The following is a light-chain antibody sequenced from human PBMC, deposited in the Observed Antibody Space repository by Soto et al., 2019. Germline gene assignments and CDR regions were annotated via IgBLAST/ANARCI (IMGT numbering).Light chain of an antibody. Sequence: QSVLTQPPSASGSPGQSVTISCTGTSSDVGGYNYVSWYQQQSGKAPKVMIYEVSKRPSGVPDRFSGSKSGNTASLTVSGLQAEDEADYYCSSYAGSNFVVFGGGTKLTVL. CDR2: EVS. V-gene: IGLV2-8*01. CDR3: SSYAGSNFVV. J-gene: IGLJ2*01. CDR1: SSDVGGYNY.